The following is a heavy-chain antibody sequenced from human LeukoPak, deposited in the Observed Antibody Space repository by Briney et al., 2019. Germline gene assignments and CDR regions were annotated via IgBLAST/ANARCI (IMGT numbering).Heavy chain of an antibody. CDR3: ARLRFLDMFPRSLFDY. J-gene: IGHJ4*02. CDR1: GFTFKDYA. CDR2: ISGSGGST. V-gene: IGHV3-23*01. Sequence: PGGSLRLSCTASGFTFKDYAMSWVRQAPRKGLEWVSAISGSGGSTYYADSVKGRFTISRDNSKNTLYLQMNSLRAEDTAVYYCARLRFLDMFPRSLFDYWGQGTLVTVSS. D-gene: IGHD3-3*01.